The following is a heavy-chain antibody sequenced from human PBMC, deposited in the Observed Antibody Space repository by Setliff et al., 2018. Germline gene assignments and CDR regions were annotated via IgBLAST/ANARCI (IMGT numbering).Heavy chain of an antibody. CDR1: GYSISSGYY. J-gene: IGHJ4*02. V-gene: IGHV4-38-2*01. D-gene: IGHD3-10*01. Sequence: SETLSLTCAVSGYSISSGYYWGWIRQPPGKGLEWIGSIYHSGSTYYNPSLKSRVTISVDTSKNQFSLKLTSVTAADTAVYYCARLSYYGSGSYYDFDSWGQGTLVTVSS. CDR2: IYHSGST. CDR3: ARLSYYGSGSYYDFDS.